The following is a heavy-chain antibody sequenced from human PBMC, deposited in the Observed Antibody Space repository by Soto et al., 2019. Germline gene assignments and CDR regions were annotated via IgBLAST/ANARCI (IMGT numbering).Heavy chain of an antibody. CDR3: ARDWYYYDSSGYPNVVWYFDL. D-gene: IGHD3-22*01. J-gene: IGHJ2*01. CDR1: GFTFSSYS. V-gene: IGHV3-48*02. CDR2: ISSSSSTI. Sequence: GGSLRLSCAASGFTFSSYSMNWVRQAPGKGLEWVSYISSSSSTIYYADSVKGRFTISRDNAKNSLYLQMNSLRDEDTAVYYCARDWYYYDSSGYPNVVWYFDLWGRGTLVTVSS.